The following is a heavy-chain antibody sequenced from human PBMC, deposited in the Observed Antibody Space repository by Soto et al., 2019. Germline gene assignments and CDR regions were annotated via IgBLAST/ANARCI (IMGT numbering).Heavy chain of an antibody. D-gene: IGHD2-15*01. CDR3: AREGGYCSGGSCYEYFDY. CDR1: GYTFTSYG. J-gene: IGHJ4*02. Sequence: ASVKVSCKASGYTFTSYGISWVRQAPGQGLEWMGWISAYNGNTNYAQKLQGRVTMTTDTSTSTAYMELRSLRSDDTAVYYCAREGGYCSGGSCYEYFDYWGQGTLVTVSS. CDR2: ISAYNGNT. V-gene: IGHV1-18*01.